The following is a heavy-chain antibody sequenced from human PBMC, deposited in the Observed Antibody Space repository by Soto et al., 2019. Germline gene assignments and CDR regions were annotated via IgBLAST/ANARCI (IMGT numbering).Heavy chain of an antibody. Sequence: QVHLVQSGAEVKKPGASVKVSCKGSGYALTTYGITWVRQAPGQGLEWMGWISAHNGNTNYAQKLEGRVTVTRDTSTSTAYMELRSLRSDDTAVYYCARGRDGDYWGQGALVTGSS. CDR2: ISAHNGNT. CDR3: ARGRDGDY. V-gene: IGHV1-18*01. D-gene: IGHD6-6*01. J-gene: IGHJ4*02. CDR1: GYALTTYG.